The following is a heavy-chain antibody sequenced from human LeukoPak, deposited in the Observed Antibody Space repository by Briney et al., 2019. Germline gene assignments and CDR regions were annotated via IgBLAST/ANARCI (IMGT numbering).Heavy chain of an antibody. CDR1: GYTFTSYA. Sequence: ASVKVSCTASGYTFTSYAMHWVRQAPGQRLEWMGWINAGNGNTKYSQKFQGRVTITRDTSASTAYMELSSLRSEDTAVYYCARDRAYYYDSSGYDPYWGQGTLVTVSS. D-gene: IGHD3-22*01. J-gene: IGHJ4*02. CDR2: INAGNGNT. CDR3: ARDRAYYYDSSGYDPY. V-gene: IGHV1-3*01.